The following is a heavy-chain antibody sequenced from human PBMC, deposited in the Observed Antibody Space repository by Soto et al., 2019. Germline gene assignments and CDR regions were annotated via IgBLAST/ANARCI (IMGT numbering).Heavy chain of an antibody. CDR3: AKDKGERLVATRGNFDY. Sequence: GGSLRLSCAASGFTFSSYGMHWVRQAPGKGLEWVAVISYDGSNKYYADSVKGRFTISRDNSKNTLYLQMNSLRAEDTAVYYCAKDKGERLVATRGNFDYWGQGTLVTVSS. V-gene: IGHV3-30*18. CDR2: ISYDGSNK. J-gene: IGHJ4*02. CDR1: GFTFSSYG. D-gene: IGHD5-12*01.